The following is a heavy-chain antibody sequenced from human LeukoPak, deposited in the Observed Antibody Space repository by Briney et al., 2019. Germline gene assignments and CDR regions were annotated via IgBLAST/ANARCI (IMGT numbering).Heavy chain of an antibody. J-gene: IGHJ4*02. CDR1: GGSISSYY. Sequence: SETLSLTCTVSGGSISSYYWSWIRQPPGKGLEWIGYIYYSGSTNYNPSLKSRVTISVDMSKNQFSLKLSSVTAADTAVYYCARTIAAAAYYFDYWGQGTLVTVSS. CDR3: ARTIAAAAYYFDY. CDR2: IYYSGST. V-gene: IGHV4-59*13. D-gene: IGHD6-13*01.